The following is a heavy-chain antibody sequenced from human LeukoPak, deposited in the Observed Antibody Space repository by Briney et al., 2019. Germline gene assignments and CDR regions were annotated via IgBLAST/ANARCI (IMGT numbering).Heavy chain of an antibody. CDR1: GGSISSSSYY. J-gene: IGHJ5*02. Sequence: SETLSLTCTVSGGSISSSSYYWGWIRQPPGKGLEWIGSIYYSGSTYYNPSLKSRVTISVDTSKSQFSLKLSSVTAADTAVYYCARGGILTGYHNWFDPWGQGTLVTVSS. CDR2: IYYSGST. V-gene: IGHV4-39*01. CDR3: ARGGILTGYHNWFDP. D-gene: IGHD3-9*01.